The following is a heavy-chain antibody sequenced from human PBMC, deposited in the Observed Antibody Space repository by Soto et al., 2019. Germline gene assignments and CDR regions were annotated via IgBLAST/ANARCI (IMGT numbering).Heavy chain of an antibody. J-gene: IGHJ4*02. D-gene: IGHD3-9*01. Sequence: PSETLSLTCAVYGGSFSGYYWTWIRQPPGRGLEWIGEINHSGSTSYNPSLKNRITISVDTSKNQFSLKLSSVTAADAAVYYCARGTRYFDWSLGYWGQGILVTVSS. CDR2: INHSGST. V-gene: IGHV4-34*01. CDR3: ARGTRYFDWSLGY. CDR1: GGSFSGYY.